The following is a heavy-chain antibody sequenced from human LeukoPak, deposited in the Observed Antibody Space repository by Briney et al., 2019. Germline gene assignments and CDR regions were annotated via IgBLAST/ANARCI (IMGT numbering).Heavy chain of an antibody. CDR3: ARDQGYRYGSTYRSTVFDY. CDR1: GFTFSNYW. CDR2: IKEDGTEK. J-gene: IGHJ4*02. V-gene: IGHV3-7*01. Sequence: GGSLRLSCAASGFTFSNYWMSWVRQAPGKGLEWVANIKEDGTEKYYVDSAKGRFTISRDNAKNSLDLQMNSLRADDTAVHYCARDQGYRYGSTYRSTVFDYWGQGTLVTVSS. D-gene: IGHD5-18*01.